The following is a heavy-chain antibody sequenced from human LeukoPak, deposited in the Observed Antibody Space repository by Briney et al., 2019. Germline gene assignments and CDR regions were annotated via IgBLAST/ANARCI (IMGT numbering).Heavy chain of an antibody. Sequence: SETLSLTCAVSGGSISSYYWSWIRQPPGKGLEWIGYIYYSGSTNYNPSLKSRVTISVDTSKNQFSLKLSSVTAADTAVYYCARTLMVRGVVGYYYMDVWGKGTTVTISS. CDR3: ARTLMVRGVVGYYYMDV. V-gene: IGHV4-59*01. CDR2: IYYSGST. CDR1: GGSISSYY. D-gene: IGHD3-10*01. J-gene: IGHJ6*03.